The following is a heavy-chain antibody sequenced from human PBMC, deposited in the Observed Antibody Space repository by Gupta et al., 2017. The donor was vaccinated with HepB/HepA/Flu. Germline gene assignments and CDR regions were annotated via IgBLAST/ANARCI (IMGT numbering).Heavy chain of an antibody. J-gene: IGHJ5*02. CDR2: ISHSGNT. Sequence: QVPLQESGPGLVKPSDTLSLTFAVSGYYTSSNPLWGWIRSPPGKGLEWIGYISHSGNTYYTASLTSRVTMSIDTFKNQFSLKLSSVTAVDTAMYYCARMYCPTSCSQGGGFDPWGQGILVTVSS. D-gene: IGHD2-2*01. CDR3: ARMYCPTSCSQGGGFDP. V-gene: IGHV4-28*01. CDR1: GYYTSSNPL.